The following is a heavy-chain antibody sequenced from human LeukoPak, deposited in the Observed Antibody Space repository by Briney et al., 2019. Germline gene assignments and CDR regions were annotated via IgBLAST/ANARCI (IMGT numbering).Heavy chain of an antibody. Sequence: WASVKVSCKAAGYTFTSYGISWVRQAPGQGLEWVGWISAYNGNTNYAQKLQGRVTMTTDTSTSTVYMELRSLRSDDTAVYYCARGGLYCSSTSCYGIEYWGQGTLVTVSS. CDR2: ISAYNGNT. J-gene: IGHJ4*02. D-gene: IGHD2-2*01. V-gene: IGHV1-18*04. CDR1: GYTFTSYG. CDR3: ARGGLYCSSTSCYGIEY.